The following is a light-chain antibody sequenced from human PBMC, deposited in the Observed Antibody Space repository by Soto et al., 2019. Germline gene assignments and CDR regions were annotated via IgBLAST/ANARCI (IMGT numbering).Light chain of an antibody. CDR2: GAS. CDR1: QSISRT. J-gene: IGKJ1*01. Sequence: EILMTQSPATRSVSPGEGLTLSCRASQSISRTLAWYQQRPGQAPRLLIYGASSRATGVPARFSGSGSGADFTLTISRLETEDFAVYYCQQYGSSPWTFGQGTKV. CDR3: QQYGSSPWT. V-gene: IGKV3-15*01.